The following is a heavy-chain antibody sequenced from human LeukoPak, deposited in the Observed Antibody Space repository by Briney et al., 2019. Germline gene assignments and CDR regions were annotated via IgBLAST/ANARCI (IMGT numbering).Heavy chain of an antibody. Sequence: SVKVSCKASGGTFSSYAISWVRQAPGQGLEWMGGIIPIFGTAYYAQKFQGRVTITTDESTSTAYMELSSLRSEDTAVYYCARGDPYDFWSGYPFDYWGQGTLVTVSS. D-gene: IGHD3-3*01. CDR1: GGTFSSYA. V-gene: IGHV1-69*05. J-gene: IGHJ4*02. CDR3: ARGDPYDFWSGYPFDY. CDR2: IIPIFGTA.